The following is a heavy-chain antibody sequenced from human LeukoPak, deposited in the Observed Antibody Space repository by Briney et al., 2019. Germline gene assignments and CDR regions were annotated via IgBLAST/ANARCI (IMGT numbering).Heavy chain of an antibody. Sequence: GASVKVSRKASGGTFSSYAISWVRQAPGQGLGWMGGIIPIFGTANYAQKFQGRVTVTADESTSTAYMELSSLRSEDTAVYYCARGSIAARTFDYWGQGTLVTVSS. D-gene: IGHD6-6*01. CDR2: IIPIFGTA. J-gene: IGHJ4*02. V-gene: IGHV1-69*13. CDR3: ARGSIAARTFDY. CDR1: GGTFSSYA.